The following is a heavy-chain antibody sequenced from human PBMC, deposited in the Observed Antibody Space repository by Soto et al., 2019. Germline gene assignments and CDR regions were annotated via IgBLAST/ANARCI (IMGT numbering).Heavy chain of an antibody. CDR3: ARDKTYYDDTSGYYGFDY. CDR2: INHSGST. CDR1: GGSFSGYY. D-gene: IGHD3-22*01. J-gene: IGHJ4*02. Sequence: SETLSVTCAVYGGSFSGYYWSWIRQPPGKGLEWIGEINHSGSTNYNPSLKSRVTISVDTSKNQFSLKLSSVTAADTAVYYCARDKTYYDDTSGYYGFDYWGQGTPVTVSS. V-gene: IGHV4-34*01.